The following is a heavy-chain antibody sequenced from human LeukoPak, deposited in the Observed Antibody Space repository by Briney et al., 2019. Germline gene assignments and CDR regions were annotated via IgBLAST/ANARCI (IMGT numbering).Heavy chain of an antibody. CDR2: ISPDRGGT. Sequence: ASVKVSCKAPGNTFAGHNIHWMRQAPGQGPELMGWISPDRGGTDYARQFQGRVTMTSDTSIRAAYMELSSLVSEDSAVYFCAISIQAAAIPAFDYWGQGTLVTVSS. D-gene: IGHD6-25*01. V-gene: IGHV1-2*02. J-gene: IGHJ4*02. CDR3: AISIQAAAIPAFDY. CDR1: GNTFAGHN.